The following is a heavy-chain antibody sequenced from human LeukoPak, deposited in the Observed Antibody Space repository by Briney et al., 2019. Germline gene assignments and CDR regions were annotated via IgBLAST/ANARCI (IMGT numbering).Heavy chain of an antibody. J-gene: IGHJ6*03. Sequence: PGGSLRLSCAASGFTFSSYSMNWVRQAPGKGLEWVSYISSSSSTIYYADSVKGRFTISRDNAKNSLYLQMNSLRAEDTAVYYCARDKEGGLLRYFDWLPTAQSQGYYMDVWGKGTTVTVSS. D-gene: IGHD3-9*01. CDR2: ISSSSSTI. V-gene: IGHV3-48*01. CDR3: ARDKEGGLLRYFDWLPTAQSQGYYMDV. CDR1: GFTFSSYS.